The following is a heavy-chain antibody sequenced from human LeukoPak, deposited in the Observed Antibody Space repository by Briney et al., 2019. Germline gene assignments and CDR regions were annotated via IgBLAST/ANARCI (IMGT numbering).Heavy chain of an antibody. Sequence: GGSLRLSCAASGFTFSRYWMHWVRQAPGKGLVWVSRINSDGSFTTYADSEEGRFTISRDNAKNTLYLQMNSLRADDTAVYYCARDPNYDSSGYPFDYWGQGTLVTVSS. J-gene: IGHJ4*02. CDR3: ARDPNYDSSGYPFDY. CDR2: INSDGSFT. D-gene: IGHD3-22*01. V-gene: IGHV3-74*01. CDR1: GFTFSRYW.